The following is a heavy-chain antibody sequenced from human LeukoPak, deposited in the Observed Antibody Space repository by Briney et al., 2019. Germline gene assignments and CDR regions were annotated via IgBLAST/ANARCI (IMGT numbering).Heavy chain of an antibody. Sequence: GGSLRLSCAASGFTFSSYWMSWVRQAPGKGLEWVTNIKQDGSEKCYVDSVKGRFTISRGNAKNSLYLQMNSLRAEDTAVYYCARDLRGDAFDIWGQGTMVTVSS. V-gene: IGHV3-7*01. CDR1: GFTFSSYW. CDR3: ARDLRGDAFDI. J-gene: IGHJ3*02. CDR2: IKQDGSEK.